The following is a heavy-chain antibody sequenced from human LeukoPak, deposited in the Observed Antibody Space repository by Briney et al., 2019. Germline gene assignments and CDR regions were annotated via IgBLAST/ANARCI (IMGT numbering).Heavy chain of an antibody. V-gene: IGHV3-13*01. J-gene: IGHJ4*02. CDR1: GFTFSSYD. CDR2: IGTAGDT. Sequence: PGGSLRLSCAASGFTFSSYDMHWVRHATGKGLEWVSAIGTAGDTYYPGSVKGRFTISRENAKNSLYLQMNSLRAGDTAVYYCARSLDYDSSGYDYWGQGTLVTVSS. CDR3: ARSLDYDSSGYDY. D-gene: IGHD3-22*01.